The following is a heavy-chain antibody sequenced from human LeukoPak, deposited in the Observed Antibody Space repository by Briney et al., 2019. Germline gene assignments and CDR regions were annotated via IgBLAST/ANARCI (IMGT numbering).Heavy chain of an antibody. CDR1: GGSISSYY. D-gene: IGHD3-10*01. Sequence: SETLSLTCTVSGGSISSYYWSWIRQPPGKGLEWIGYIYYSGSTNYNPSLKSRVTISVGTSKNQFSLKLSSVTAADTAVYYCASTTSITMVRGVITSFDYWGQGTLVTVSS. V-gene: IGHV4-59*01. J-gene: IGHJ4*02. CDR3: ASTTSITMVRGVITSFDY. CDR2: IYYSGST.